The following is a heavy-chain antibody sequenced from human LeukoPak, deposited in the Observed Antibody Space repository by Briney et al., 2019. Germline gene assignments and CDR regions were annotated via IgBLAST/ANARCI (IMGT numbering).Heavy chain of an antibody. Sequence: GRSLRLSCAASGFTFDDYAMHWVRQAPGKGLEWVSGISWNSGSIGYADSVKGRFTISRDNAKNSLYLQMNSLSAEDTALYYCAKEGYYYDSSGYYYFDYWGQGTLVTVSS. CDR1: GFTFDDYA. CDR3: AKEGYYYDSSGYYYFDY. CDR2: ISWNSGSI. J-gene: IGHJ4*02. V-gene: IGHV3-9*01. D-gene: IGHD3-22*01.